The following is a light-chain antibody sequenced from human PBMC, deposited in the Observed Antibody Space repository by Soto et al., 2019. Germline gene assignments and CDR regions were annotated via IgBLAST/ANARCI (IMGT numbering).Light chain of an antibody. CDR1: QDIKNH. CDR2: DAS. J-gene: IGKJ4*01. CDR3: QQYDHFLT. V-gene: IGKV1-33*01. Sequence: DIQMTQSPASLAASVGDRVTITCRASQDIKNHLNWYQQKPGKAPKLLIYDASNLEIGVPSRFSGSGSGTHFIFTISSLQPEDIATYYWQQYDHFLTFGGGTKV.